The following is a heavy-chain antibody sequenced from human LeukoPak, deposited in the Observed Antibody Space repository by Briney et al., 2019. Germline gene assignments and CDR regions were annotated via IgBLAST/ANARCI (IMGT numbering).Heavy chain of an antibody. J-gene: IGHJ4*02. Sequence: PGGSLRLSCVPSGFSFSSYGMHWVRPAPGKGLEWMTFIRFDGSEKYYADSVKGRFTISRDYSKNTLFLQMSSLRPEDPVVYYCALGKNFGYHYFDFWGQGALLAVSS. V-gene: IGHV3-30*02. CDR1: GFSFSSYG. CDR2: IRFDGSEK. CDR3: ALGKNFGYHYFDF. D-gene: IGHD2-2*03.